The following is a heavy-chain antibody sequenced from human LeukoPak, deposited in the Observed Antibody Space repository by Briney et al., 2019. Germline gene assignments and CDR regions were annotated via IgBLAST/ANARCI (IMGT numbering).Heavy chain of an antibody. CDR2: IYYSGST. CDR3: ARHGTSGTNLNWFDP. CDR1: GGSISSFY. Sequence: SETLSLTCTVSGGSISSFYWSWIRQPPGKGLEWIGYIYYSGSTNYNPSLKSRVTISVDASKNQFSLKLSSVTAADTAVYYCARHGTSGTNLNWFDPWGQGTLVTVSS. V-gene: IGHV4-59*01. J-gene: IGHJ5*02. D-gene: IGHD1-1*01.